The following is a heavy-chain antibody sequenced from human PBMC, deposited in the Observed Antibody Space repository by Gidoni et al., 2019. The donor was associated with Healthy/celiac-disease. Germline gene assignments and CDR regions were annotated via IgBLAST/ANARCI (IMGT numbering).Heavy chain of an antibody. CDR2: IIPILGIA. CDR1: GGTFSSYT. J-gene: IGHJ5*02. CDR3: ARVDSGSYLGWFDP. Sequence: QVQLVQSGAEVKKPGSSVKVSCKDSGGTFSSYTISWVRQAPGQGLEWMGRIIPILGIANYAQKFQGRVTITVDKSTSTAYMELSSLRSEDTAVYYCARVDSGSYLGWFDPWGQGTLVTVSS. V-gene: IGHV1-69*02. D-gene: IGHD1-26*01.